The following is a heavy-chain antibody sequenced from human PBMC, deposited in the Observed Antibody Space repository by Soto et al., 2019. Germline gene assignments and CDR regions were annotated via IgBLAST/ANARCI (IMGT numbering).Heavy chain of an antibody. D-gene: IGHD3-3*01. J-gene: IGHJ6*02. CDR1: GGSFSGYY. CDR2: INHSGST. V-gene: IGHV4-34*01. Sequence: SETLSLTCAVYGGSFSGYYWSWIRQPPGKGLEWIGEINHSGSTNYNPSLKSRVTISVDTSKNQFSLKLSSVTAADTAVYYCARGAYYDFWSGYRSYYYGMDVWGQGTTVTVS. CDR3: ARGAYYDFWSGYRSYYYGMDV.